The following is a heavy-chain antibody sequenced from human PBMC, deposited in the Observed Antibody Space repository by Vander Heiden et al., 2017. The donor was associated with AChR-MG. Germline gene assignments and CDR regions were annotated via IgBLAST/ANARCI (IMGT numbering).Heavy chain of an antibody. V-gene: IGHV4-59*01. CDR1: GGSISSYY. D-gene: IGHD6-19*01. Sequence: QVQLQESGTGLVKPSETLSLTCTVSGGSISSYYWSWIRQPPVKGRDVIGDIYDSGSTNSNPSLKSRVTISVDTSKNQFSLKLSSVTAADTAVYYCARASSGWRAYYYYGMDVWGQGTTVTVSS. J-gene: IGHJ6*02. CDR3: ARASSGWRAYYYYGMDV. CDR2: IYDSGST.